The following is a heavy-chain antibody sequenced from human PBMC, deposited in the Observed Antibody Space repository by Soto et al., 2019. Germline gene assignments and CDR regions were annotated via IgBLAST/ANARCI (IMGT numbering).Heavy chain of an antibody. V-gene: IGHV3-30*18. Sequence: QVQLVESGGGVVQPGRYLRLSCAASGFTFSSYGMHWVRQAPGKGLEWVAVISYDGSNKYYADSVKGRFTISRDNSKNTLYLQMNSLRAEDTAVYDCAKVHSSSAPYWCQGTLVTVSS. CDR3: AKVHSSSAPY. CDR2: ISYDGSNK. J-gene: IGHJ4*02. D-gene: IGHD6-6*01. CDR1: GFTFSSYG.